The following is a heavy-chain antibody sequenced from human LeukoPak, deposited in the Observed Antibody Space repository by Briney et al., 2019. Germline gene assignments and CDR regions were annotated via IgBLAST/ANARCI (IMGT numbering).Heavy chain of an antibody. Sequence: GGSLRLSCAASGFTFSSYSMNWVRQAPGKGLEWVSSISSSSSYIYYADSVKGRFTISRDNAKNSLYLQMNSLRAEDTAVYYCARDGVGDGYKYYYYYYMDVWGKGTTVTVSS. CDR2: ISSSSSYI. V-gene: IGHV3-21*01. J-gene: IGHJ6*03. D-gene: IGHD5-24*01. CDR1: GFTFSSYS. CDR3: ARDGVGDGYKYYYYYYMDV.